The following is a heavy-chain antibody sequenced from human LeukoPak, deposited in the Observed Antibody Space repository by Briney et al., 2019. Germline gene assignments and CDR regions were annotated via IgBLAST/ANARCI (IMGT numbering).Heavy chain of an antibody. Sequence: ASVKVSCKASGYTFTGYYMHWVRQAPGQGLEWMGWINPNSGGTNYAQKFQGGVTMTRDTSISTTYMELSRLRSDDTAVYYCARVFNYDTFDIWGQGTMVTVSS. V-gene: IGHV1-2*02. D-gene: IGHD4-11*01. J-gene: IGHJ3*02. CDR3: ARVFNYDTFDI. CDR2: INPNSGGT. CDR1: GYTFTGYY.